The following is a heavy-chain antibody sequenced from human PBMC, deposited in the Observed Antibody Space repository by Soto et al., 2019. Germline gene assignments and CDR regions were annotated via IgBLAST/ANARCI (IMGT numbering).Heavy chain of an antibody. V-gene: IGHV4-39*07. Sequence: PSETLSLTCTVSGTSISSSDYYWGWIRQPPGKGLEWITSIYYTGMTYYNPSLKSRVTISVDTSKNQFSLRLSSVTAADTAVYYCARDSGYGDPFDYWGQGTLVTVSS. CDR1: GTSISSSDYY. J-gene: IGHJ4*02. CDR3: ARDSGYGDPFDY. D-gene: IGHD4-17*01. CDR2: IYYTGMT.